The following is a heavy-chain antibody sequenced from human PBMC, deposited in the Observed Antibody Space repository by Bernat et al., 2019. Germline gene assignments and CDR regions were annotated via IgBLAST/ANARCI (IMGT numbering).Heavy chain of an antibody. D-gene: IGHD3-10*01. V-gene: IGHV3-33*01. CDR2: IWYDGSNK. Sequence: QVQLVESGGGVVQPGRSLRLSCAASGFTFSSYGMHWVRQAPGKGLEWVAVIWYDGSNKYYAYSVKGRFTISRDNSKNTLYLQMNSLRAEDTAVYYCARESGSFFDYWGQGTLVTVSS. CDR1: GFTFSSYG. CDR3: ARESGSFFDY. J-gene: IGHJ4*02.